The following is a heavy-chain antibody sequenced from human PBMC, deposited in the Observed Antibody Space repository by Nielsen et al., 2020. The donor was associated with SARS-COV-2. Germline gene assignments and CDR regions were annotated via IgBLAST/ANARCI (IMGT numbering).Heavy chain of an antibody. Sequence: VRQAPGQGLEWMGGIIPIFGTANYAQKFQGRVTITADESTSTAYMELSSLRSEDTAVYYCARERCSGGSCVQEYYYYYGMDVWGQGTTVTVSS. V-gene: IGHV1-69*01. D-gene: IGHD2-15*01. J-gene: IGHJ6*02. CDR3: ARERCSGGSCVQEYYYYYGMDV. CDR2: IIPIFGTA.